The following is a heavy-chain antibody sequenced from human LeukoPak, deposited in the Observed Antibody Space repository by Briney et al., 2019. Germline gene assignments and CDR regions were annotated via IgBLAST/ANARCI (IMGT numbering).Heavy chain of an antibody. CDR1: GFTFSSYA. J-gene: IGHJ3*02. CDR3: ARDYTDAFDI. D-gene: IGHD3-16*01. Sequence: PGGSLRLSCAASGFTFSSYAMHWVRQAPGKGLEWVAVISYDGSNKYYADSVRGRFTISRDNSKNTLYLQMNSLRAEDTAVYYCARDYTDAFDIWGQGTMVTVSS. V-gene: IGHV3-30-3*01. CDR2: ISYDGSNK.